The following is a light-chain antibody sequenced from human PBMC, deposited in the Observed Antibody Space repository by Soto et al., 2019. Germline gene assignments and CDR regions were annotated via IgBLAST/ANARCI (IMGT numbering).Light chain of an antibody. J-gene: IGKJ1*01. V-gene: IGKV3-11*01. CDR3: QQYNNWWT. CDR2: DAS. CDR1: QSVSSY. Sequence: EIVLTQSPATLSLSPGERATLSCRASQSVSSYLAWYQQKPGQAPRLLIYDASNRATGIPARFSGSGSGTDITLTLRSLQSEDFAVYYCQQYNNWWTFGQGTKVDIK.